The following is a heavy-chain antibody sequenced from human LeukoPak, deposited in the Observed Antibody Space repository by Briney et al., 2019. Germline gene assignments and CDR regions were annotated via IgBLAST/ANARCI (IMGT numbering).Heavy chain of an antibody. J-gene: IGHJ6*02. V-gene: IGHV1-18*01. CDR2: ISAYNGNT. D-gene: IGHD2-2*01. CDR3: ARDRRSTSRTLYYYYGMDV. CDR1: GYTFTSYG. Sequence: GESLKISCKASGYTFTSYGISWVRQAPGQGLEWMGWISAYNGNTNYAQKLQGRVTMTTDTSTSTAYMELRSLRSDDTAVYYCARDRRSTSRTLYYYYGMDVWGQGTTVTVSS.